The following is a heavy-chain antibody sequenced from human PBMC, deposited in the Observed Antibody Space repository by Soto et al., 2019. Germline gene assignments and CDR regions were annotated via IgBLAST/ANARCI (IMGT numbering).Heavy chain of an antibody. J-gene: IGHJ4*02. CDR1: GGTFSSYT. D-gene: IGHD4-17*01. CDR3: AITETTVTCFDY. CDR2: IIPILGIA. V-gene: IGHV1-69*02. Sequence: QVQLVQSGAEVKKPGSSVKVSCKASGGTFSSYTISWVRQAPGQGLEWMGRIIPILGIANYAQKFQGRVTIXAXXSTSTAYMELSSLRSEDTAVYYCAITETTVTCFDYWGQGTLVTVSS.